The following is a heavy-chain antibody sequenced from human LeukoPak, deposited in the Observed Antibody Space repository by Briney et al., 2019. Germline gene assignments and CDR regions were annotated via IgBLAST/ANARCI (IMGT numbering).Heavy chain of an antibody. CDR3: ARDSTLSGRDY. Sequence: SETLSLTCAVYGGSFSGYYWSWIRQPPGKGLEWIGEINHSGSTNYNPSLKSRVTISVDTSKNQFSLKLSSVTAADTAVYYCARDSTLSGRDYWGQGTLVTVSS. J-gene: IGHJ4*02. D-gene: IGHD3-16*02. CDR2: INHSGST. CDR1: GGSFSGYY. V-gene: IGHV4-34*01.